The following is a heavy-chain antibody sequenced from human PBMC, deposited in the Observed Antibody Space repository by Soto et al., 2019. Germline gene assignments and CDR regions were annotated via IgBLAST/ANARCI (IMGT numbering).Heavy chain of an antibody. CDR2: ISWNSGSI. D-gene: IGHD6-19*01. CDR1: GFTFDDYA. J-gene: IGHJ6*02. CDR3: AKVGSSVWPYYYSGMDV. Sequence: GGSLRLSCAASGFTFDDYAMHWVRQAPGKGLEWVSGISWNSGSIGYADPVKGRFTISRDNAKNSLYLQMNSLRAEDTALYFCAKVGSSVWPYYYSGMDVWRQRTTVTVSS. V-gene: IGHV3-9*01.